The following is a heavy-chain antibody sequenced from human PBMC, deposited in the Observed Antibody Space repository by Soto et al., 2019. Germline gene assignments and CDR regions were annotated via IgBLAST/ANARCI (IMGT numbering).Heavy chain of an antibody. V-gene: IGHV3-23*01. CDR2: ISGSGGNST. CDR3: AKGGGSCCFDN. CDR1: GFTFSTYA. J-gene: IGHJ4*02. Sequence: RSLRLSCAASGFTFSTYAMSWVRQAPGKGLEWVSAISGSGGNSTFYGDSVKGRFTISRDNSKNTLYLQMNSLGAEDTAVYYCAKGGGSCCFDNWGQGTLVTVSS. D-gene: IGHD2-15*01.